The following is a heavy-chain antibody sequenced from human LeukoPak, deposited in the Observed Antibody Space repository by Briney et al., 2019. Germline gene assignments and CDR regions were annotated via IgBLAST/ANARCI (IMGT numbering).Heavy chain of an antibody. CDR1: GFTFSSYA. V-gene: IGHV3-30*04. Sequence: GSLRLSCAASGFTFSSYAMHWVRQAPGKGLEWVALISYDGSINDYADSVKGRFTISRDNSKNTLYLQMNSLRAEDTAVYYCARVRGSYCLDYWGQGTLVTVSS. J-gene: IGHJ4*02. CDR3: ARVRGSYCLDY. CDR2: ISYDGSIN. D-gene: IGHD3-16*01.